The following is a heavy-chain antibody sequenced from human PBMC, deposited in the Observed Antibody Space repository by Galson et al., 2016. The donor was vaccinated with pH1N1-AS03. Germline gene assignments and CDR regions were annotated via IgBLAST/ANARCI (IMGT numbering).Heavy chain of an antibody. CDR3: ARETAVGPPYFDY. V-gene: IGHV4-59*01. D-gene: IGHD6-13*01. J-gene: IGHJ4*02. CDR2: IYSIGGT. Sequence: SETLSLTCTVSSGSISSYSWNWIRQPPGKGLEWIGSIYSIGGTNYNPSLESRITISVETSKNQFSLKLRSVTAADTAVYYCARETAVGPPYFDYWGQGTVATVSS. CDR1: SGSISSYS.